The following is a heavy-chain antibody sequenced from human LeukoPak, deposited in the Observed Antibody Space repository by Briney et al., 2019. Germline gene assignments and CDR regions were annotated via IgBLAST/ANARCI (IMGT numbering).Heavy chain of an antibody. V-gene: IGHV3-30-3*01. CDR2: ISYDGSNK. CDR1: GVTFSSYA. Sequence: GGSLRLSCAASGVTFSSYAMHWVRQAPGKGLEWVAVISYDGSNKYYADSVKGRFTISRDNSKNSLYLEMNSLRPDDTAVYYCAREPTVAGTPGGFDSWGQGTLVTVSS. D-gene: IGHD6-19*01. J-gene: IGHJ4*02. CDR3: AREPTVAGTPGGFDS.